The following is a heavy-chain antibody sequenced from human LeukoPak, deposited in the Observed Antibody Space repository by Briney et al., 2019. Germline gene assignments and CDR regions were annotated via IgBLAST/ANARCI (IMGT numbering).Heavy chain of an antibody. D-gene: IGHD6-13*01. CDR2: ISGSGGST. J-gene: IGHJ4*02. CDR3: AKVGMVYSSSPFDY. Sequence: PGGSLRLSCAASGFTFSSYAMSWVRQAPGKGLEWVSAISGSGGSTYYADSVKGRFTISRDNSKNTQYLQMNSLRAEDTAVYYCAKVGMVYSSSPFDYWGQGTLVTVSS. V-gene: IGHV3-23*01. CDR1: GFTFSSYA.